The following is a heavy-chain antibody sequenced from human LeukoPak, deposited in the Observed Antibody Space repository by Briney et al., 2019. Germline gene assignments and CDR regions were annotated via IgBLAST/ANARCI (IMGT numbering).Heavy chain of an antibody. CDR2: INAGNGNT. CDR1: GYTFTSYA. J-gene: IGHJ1*01. CDR3: ARVTDSSAEYFQH. Sequence: ASVKVSCKASGYTFTSYAMHWVRQAPGQRLEWMGWINAGNGNTKYSQKFQGRVTITADESTSTAYMELSSLRSEDTAVYYCARVTDSSAEYFQHWGQGTLVTVSS. V-gene: IGHV1-3*01. D-gene: IGHD3-3*01.